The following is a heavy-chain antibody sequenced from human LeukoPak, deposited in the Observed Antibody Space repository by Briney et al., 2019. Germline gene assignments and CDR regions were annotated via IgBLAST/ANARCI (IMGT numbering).Heavy chain of an antibody. J-gene: IGHJ4*02. CDR2: ISGGTT. V-gene: IGHV3-49*03. CDR3: SRGSGWLSVY. D-gene: IGHD6-19*01. Sequence: GGSLRLSCTASGFTFGDYLMSWFRQAPGKGLEWIGFISGGTTEYAASVRGRFTISRDDSISIAYLQMNSLTTEDTAVYYCSRGSGWLSVYWGQGTLVTVSS. CDR1: GFTFGDYL.